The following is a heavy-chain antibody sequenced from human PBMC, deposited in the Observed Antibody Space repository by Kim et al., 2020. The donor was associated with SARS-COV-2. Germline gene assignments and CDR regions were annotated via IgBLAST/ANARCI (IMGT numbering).Heavy chain of an antibody. D-gene: IGHD3-9*01. V-gene: IGHV3-11*01. CDR3: ARVLIGWTYYVMDV. J-gene: IGHJ6*02. CDR2: IYGDGTNR. Sequence: GGSLRLSCVASGFTFSDYYMSWVRQAPGKGLELMSYIYGDGTNRHYADSVNGRFTISMDNSKNILSLQMNSLRDEDTAVYYWARVLIGWTYYVMDVWGQGTTFTVSS. CDR1: GFTFSDYY.